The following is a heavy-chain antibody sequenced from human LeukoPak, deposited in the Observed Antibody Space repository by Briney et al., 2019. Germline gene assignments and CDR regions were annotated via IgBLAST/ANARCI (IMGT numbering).Heavy chain of an antibody. D-gene: IGHD2-2*01. J-gene: IGHJ4*02. CDR2: ISSSGSTI. Sequence: GGSLRLSCAASGFTFSSYEMNWVRQAPGKGLEWVSYISSSGSTIYYADSVKGRFTISRDNAKNSLYLQMNSLRAEDTAVYYCASYCSTTSCYAVDYWGQGTLVTVSS. V-gene: IGHV3-48*03. CDR3: ASYCSTTSCYAVDY. CDR1: GFTFSSYE.